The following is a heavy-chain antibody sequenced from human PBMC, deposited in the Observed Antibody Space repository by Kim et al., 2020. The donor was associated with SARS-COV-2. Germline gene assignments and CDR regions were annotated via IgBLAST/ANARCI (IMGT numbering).Heavy chain of an antibody. Sequence: VKGRFTISRDNAKNSLYLQMNSLRAEDTAVYYCAREGDCSGGSCYSGFDYWGQGTLVTVSS. CDR3: AREGDCSGGSCYSGFDY. J-gene: IGHJ4*02. V-gene: IGHV3-21*01. D-gene: IGHD2-15*01.